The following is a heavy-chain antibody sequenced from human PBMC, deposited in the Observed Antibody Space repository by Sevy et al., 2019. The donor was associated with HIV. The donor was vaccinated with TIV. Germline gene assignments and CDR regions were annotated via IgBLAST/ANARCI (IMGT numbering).Heavy chain of an antibody. V-gene: IGHV3-30*02. CDR3: GKEGGGEGGDH. CDR2: IQYDGSNK. Sequence: GGSLRLSCAASGFSFSSYGMHWVRQAPGKGLEWMSYIQYDGSNKDYADSVKGRFTISRDNSKNTLYLQMNSLRVEDTAVCYWGKEGGGEGGDHWGQGTLVTVSS. CDR1: GFSFSSYG. J-gene: IGHJ4*02. D-gene: IGHD2-21*01.